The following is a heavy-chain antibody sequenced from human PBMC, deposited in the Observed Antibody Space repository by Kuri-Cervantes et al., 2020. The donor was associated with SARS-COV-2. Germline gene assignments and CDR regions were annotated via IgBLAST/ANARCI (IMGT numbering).Heavy chain of an antibody. V-gene: IGHV3-23*01. CDR3: AREGYSSGGTGGFDY. CDR2: ISGSGGST. D-gene: IGHD6-19*01. CDR1: GFTFSSYA. J-gene: IGHJ4*02. Sequence: ETLSLTCAASGFTFSSYAMSWVRQAPGKGLEWVSAISGSGGSTYYADSVKGRFTISRDNSKNTLYLQMNSLRAEDTAVYYCAREGYSSGGTGGFDYWGQGTLVTVSS.